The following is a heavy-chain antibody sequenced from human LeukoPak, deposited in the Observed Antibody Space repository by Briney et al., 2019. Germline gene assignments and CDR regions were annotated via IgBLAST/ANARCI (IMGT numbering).Heavy chain of an antibody. V-gene: IGHV3-48*03. J-gene: IGHJ6*03. CDR3: ARAGSYYTGQYYYYYMDV. CDR1: GFTFSSYE. CDR2: ISSSGSTM. D-gene: IGHD3-10*01. Sequence: GGXLRLSCAASGFTFSSYEMNWVRQAPGKGLEWVSYISSSGSTMYYADSVKGRFTISRDNAKNSLYLQMNRLRAEDTAVYYCARAGSYYTGQYYYYYMDVWGKGTTVTVSS.